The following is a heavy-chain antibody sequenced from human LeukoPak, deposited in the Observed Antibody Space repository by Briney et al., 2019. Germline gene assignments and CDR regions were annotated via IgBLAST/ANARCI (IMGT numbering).Heavy chain of an antibody. CDR2: INPSNGGT. CDR1: GYTFINYY. CDR3: AIDPSYCGRDCYVSDI. D-gene: IGHD2-21*02. Sequence: ASVKVSCKASGYTFINYYLHWVRQAPGQGLEWVGIINPSNGGTSYEHKFQGRVTMTRATSTSTVYMELSSLGPEDAAVFYFAIDPSYCGRDCYVSDIWGEGTLVSVSS. J-gene: IGHJ3*02. V-gene: IGHV1-46*01.